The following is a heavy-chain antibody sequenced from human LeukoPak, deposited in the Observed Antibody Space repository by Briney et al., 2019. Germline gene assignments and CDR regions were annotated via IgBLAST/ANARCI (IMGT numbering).Heavy chain of an antibody. V-gene: IGHV3-21*01. J-gene: IGHJ5*02. Sequence: GGSLRLSCAASGFTFSSYSMNWVRQTPGKGLEWVSSISSSSSYIYYADSVKGRFTISRDNAKNSLYLQMNSLRAEDTAVYYCARGRDIVVVPAAVASGFDPWGQGTLVTVSS. CDR3: ARGRDIVVVPAAVASGFDP. CDR2: ISSSSSYI. D-gene: IGHD2-2*01. CDR1: GFTFSSYS.